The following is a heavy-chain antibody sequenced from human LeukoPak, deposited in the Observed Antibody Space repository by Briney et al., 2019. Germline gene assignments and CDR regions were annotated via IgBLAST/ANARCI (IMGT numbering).Heavy chain of an antibody. Sequence: GGSLRLSCAASGFTFSDHYMDWVRQAPGKGLEWVAVISYDGSNKYYADSVKGRFTISRDNSKNTLYLQMNSLRAEDTAVYYCAKDLRGYSGYDFDYFDYWGQGTLVTVSS. V-gene: IGHV3-30*18. CDR1: GFTFSDHY. CDR3: AKDLRGYSGYDFDYFDY. D-gene: IGHD5-12*01. J-gene: IGHJ4*02. CDR2: ISYDGSNK.